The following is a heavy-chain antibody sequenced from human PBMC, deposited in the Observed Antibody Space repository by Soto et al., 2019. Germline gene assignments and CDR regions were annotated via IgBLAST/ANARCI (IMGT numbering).Heavy chain of an antibody. CDR3: ARDSNSYGSGSYYMGMDV. V-gene: IGHV4-31*02. CDR2: IYYSGIT. CDR1: GGSISSGVYY. Sequence: SETLSLTWTVSGGSISSGVYYWIWIRQHPGKGLEWIGYIYYSGITYYNPSLKSRVTVSVDTSKNQFSLKLSSVTAADTAVYYCARDSNSYGSGSYYMGMDVWGQGTTVTVSS. J-gene: IGHJ6*02. D-gene: IGHD3-10*01.